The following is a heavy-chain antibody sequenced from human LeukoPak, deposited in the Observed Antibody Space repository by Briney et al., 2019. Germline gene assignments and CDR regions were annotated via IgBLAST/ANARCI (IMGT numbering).Heavy chain of an antibody. Sequence: GASVKVSCKASGYTFTGYYMHWVRQAPGQGLEWMGWINPNSGGTNYAQKFQGRITMTRDTSIRTAYMELSRLRSDDTAVYYCARGSLCTGGVCYTDNWFDPWGQGTLVTVSS. V-gene: IGHV1-2*02. D-gene: IGHD2-8*02. CDR2: INPNSGGT. CDR1: GYTFTGYY. CDR3: ARGSLCTGGVCYTDNWFDP. J-gene: IGHJ5*02.